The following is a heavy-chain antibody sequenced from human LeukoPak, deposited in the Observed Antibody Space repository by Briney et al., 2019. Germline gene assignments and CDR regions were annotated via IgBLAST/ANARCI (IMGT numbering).Heavy chain of an antibody. CDR1: GGSFSGYY. V-gene: IGHV4-34*01. CDR3: ARLVYRYGDYSS. J-gene: IGHJ5*02. Sequence: SETLSLTCAVYGGSFSGYYWSWIRQPPGKGLEWIGEINHSGSTNYNPSLKSRVTISVDTSKNQFSLKLSSVTAADTAVYYCARLVYRYGDYSSWGQGTLVTVSS. CDR2: INHSGST. D-gene: IGHD4-17*01.